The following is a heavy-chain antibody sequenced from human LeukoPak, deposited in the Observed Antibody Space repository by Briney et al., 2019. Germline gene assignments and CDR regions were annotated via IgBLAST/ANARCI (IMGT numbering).Heavy chain of an antibody. V-gene: IGHV1-69*04. Sequence: SVKVSCKASGGTFSSYAISWVRQAPGQGLEWMGRIIPILGIANYAQKFQGRVTITADKSTSTAYMELRSLRSDDTAMYYCARDEVWQDSTLPGDAFDIWGQGTMVTVSS. CDR2: IIPILGIA. J-gene: IGHJ3*02. D-gene: IGHD6-13*01. CDR3: ARDEVWQDSTLPGDAFDI. CDR1: GGTFSSYA.